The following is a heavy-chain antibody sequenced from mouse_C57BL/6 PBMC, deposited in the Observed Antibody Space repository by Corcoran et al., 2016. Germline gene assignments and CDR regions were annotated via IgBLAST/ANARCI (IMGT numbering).Heavy chain of an antibody. Sequence: QVQLQQSGPELVKPGASVKLSCKASGYTFTSYDINWVKQRPGQGLEWIGWIYPRDGSTKYNEKFKGKATLTVDTSSSTAYMELHSLTSEDSAVYFCARLGYGSSYDAWFAYWGQGTLVTVSA. V-gene: IGHV1-85*01. J-gene: IGHJ3*01. CDR1: GYTFTSYD. CDR2: IYPRDGST. CDR3: ARLGYGSSYDAWFAY. D-gene: IGHD1-1*01.